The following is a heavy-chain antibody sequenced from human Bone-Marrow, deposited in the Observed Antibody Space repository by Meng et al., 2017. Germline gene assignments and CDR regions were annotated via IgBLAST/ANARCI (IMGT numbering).Heavy chain of an antibody. J-gene: IGHJ3*02. CDR2: MNPNSGNT. Sequence: ASVKVSCKASGYTFTSYDINWVRQATGQGLEWMGWMNPNSGNTGYAQKFQGRVTITRNTSISTAYMELSSLRSEDTAVYYCARAHYYDSSDYYFSSGGADAFDIWGQGTMVTVSS. V-gene: IGHV1-8*03. D-gene: IGHD3-22*01. CDR3: ARAHYYDSSDYYFSSGGADAFDI. CDR1: GYTFTSYD.